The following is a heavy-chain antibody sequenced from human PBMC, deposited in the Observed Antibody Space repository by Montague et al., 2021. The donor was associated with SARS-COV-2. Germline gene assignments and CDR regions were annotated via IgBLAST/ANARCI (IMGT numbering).Heavy chain of an antibody. D-gene: IGHD3-10*01. CDR3: ASSYYYGSGTYGYNYYMDF. J-gene: IGHJ6*03. CDR1: GGSVSSSPYY. Sequence: SETLSLTCTVSGGSVSSSPYYWGWIRQPPGRGLEWAGSISYSGRTYFSPSLKSRLTISVDSSENQFSLRLSSVTAADTAVYYCASSYYYGSGTYGYNYYMDFWGKGTPVTVSS. V-gene: IGHV4-39*01. CDR2: ISYSGRT.